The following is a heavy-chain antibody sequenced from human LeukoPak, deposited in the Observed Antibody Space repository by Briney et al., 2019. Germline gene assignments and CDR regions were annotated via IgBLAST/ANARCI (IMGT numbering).Heavy chain of an antibody. CDR2: LTGDGNT. J-gene: IGHJ4*02. Sequence: GESLRLSCAASGFTFTSYAMSWVRQAPGKGLEWVSVLTGDGNTYYADSVKGRFTNSRDDSKNTLFLQMNSLRAEDTAVYFCAKVKWKLIGYFDYWGQGTLVTVSS. D-gene: IGHD1-20*01. V-gene: IGHV3-23*01. CDR3: AKVKWKLIGYFDY. CDR1: GFTFTSYA.